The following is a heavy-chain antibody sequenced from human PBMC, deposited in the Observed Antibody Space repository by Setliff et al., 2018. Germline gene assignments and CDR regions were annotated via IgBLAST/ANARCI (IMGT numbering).Heavy chain of an antibody. D-gene: IGHD3-16*01. CDR3: ARGGVLGTGDFDY. CDR2: TYYIGAT. J-gene: IGHJ4*02. V-gene: IGHV4-59*11. Sequence: SETLSLTCTVSGASISTHYWSWIRQPPGKGLEWIGHTYYIGATNYNPSLKGRVTISVDTSKNQVSLKMNFVTAADTAVYYCARGGVLGTGDFDYWDQGTLVTVSS. CDR1: GASISTHY.